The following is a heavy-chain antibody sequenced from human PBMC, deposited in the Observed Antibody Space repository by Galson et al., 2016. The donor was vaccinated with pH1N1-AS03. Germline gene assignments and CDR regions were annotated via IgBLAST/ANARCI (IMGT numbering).Heavy chain of an antibody. V-gene: IGHV1-69*06. J-gene: IGHJ4*02. CDR2: ISPIFGSA. Sequence: SCKASGGTLNNYAVNWVRQAPGQGLEWMGGISPIFGSANHAQKFQGRVTIPADIFTNTAYMELSGPSSEDTAVYYCARGLTYHFGSGSVFWGQGTLVTVSS. CDR1: GGTLNNYA. CDR3: ARGLTYHFGSGSVF. D-gene: IGHD3-10*01.